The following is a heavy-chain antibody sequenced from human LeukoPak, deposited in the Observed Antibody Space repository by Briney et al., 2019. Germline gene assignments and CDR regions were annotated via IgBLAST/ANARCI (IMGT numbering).Heavy chain of an antibody. CDR1: GGTFSSYA. J-gene: IGHJ6*03. CDR2: IIPIFGTA. V-gene: IGHV1-69*06. CDR3: ARGELLGTYYYYMDV. D-gene: IGHD1-26*01. Sequence: GASVKVSCKASGGTFSSYAISWVRQAPGQGLEWMGGIIPIFGTANYAQKFQGRVTITADKSTSTAYMELSSLRSEDTAVYYCARGELLGTYYYYMDVWGKGTTVTVSS.